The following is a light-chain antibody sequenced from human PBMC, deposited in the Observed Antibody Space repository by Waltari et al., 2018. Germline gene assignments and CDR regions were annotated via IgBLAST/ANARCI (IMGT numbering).Light chain of an antibody. CDR1: QSVRTN. Sequence: VLLTQSPASLSVSPGDTVILSCRASQSVRTNLVWYQQKAGQAPRTLIYGASTRASCVPSRFSGCGSETDFTLIISSLQSEDAAVYFCQQYYVWPPITFGGGTKLEI. V-gene: IGKV3-15*01. J-gene: IGKJ4*01. CDR3: QQYYVWPPIT. CDR2: GAS.